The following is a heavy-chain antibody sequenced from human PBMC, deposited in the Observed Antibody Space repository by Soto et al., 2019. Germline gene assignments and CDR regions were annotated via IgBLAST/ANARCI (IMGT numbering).Heavy chain of an antibody. D-gene: IGHD6-13*01. CDR1: GFTFSSYE. J-gene: IGHJ6*02. CDR2: ISSSGSTI. CDR3: ARDQEAGSFFPYYYGMDV. V-gene: IGHV3-48*03. Sequence: PGGSLRLSCATSGFTFSSYEMNWVRQAPGKGLEWVSYISSSGSTIYYADSVKGRFTISRDNAKNSLYLQMDSLRAEDTAVYYCARDQEAGSFFPYYYGMDVWGQGTTVT.